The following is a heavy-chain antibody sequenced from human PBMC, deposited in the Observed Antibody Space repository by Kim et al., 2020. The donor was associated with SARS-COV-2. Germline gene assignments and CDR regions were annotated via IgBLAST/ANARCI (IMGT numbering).Heavy chain of an antibody. Sequence: VDSLKGRFTISSDNANNSLYLQMISLRAEDTAVYYCASHGIQAAGLNFDYWGQGTLVTVSS. CDR3: ASHGIQAAGLNFDY. J-gene: IGHJ4*02. D-gene: IGHD6-13*01. V-gene: IGHV3-7*01.